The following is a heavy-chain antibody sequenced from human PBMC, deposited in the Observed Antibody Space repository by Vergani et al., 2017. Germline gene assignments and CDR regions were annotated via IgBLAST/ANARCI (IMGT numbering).Heavy chain of an antibody. CDR2: IYSTGST. CDR3: ARVMYRDEASTGYRLEGMDI. D-gene: IGHD3-9*01. J-gene: IGHJ6*02. V-gene: IGHV4-34*11. CDR1: GGSLSGYY. Sequence: QVQLQQWGAGLLKPSETLSLTCAVYGGSLSGYYWSWIRQSPGKGLEWIGYIYSTGSTNYNPSLNSRVTMSVDTSKNQFSLKLRSVTAADTAVYFCARVMYRDEASTGYRLEGMDIWGQGTTVTISS.